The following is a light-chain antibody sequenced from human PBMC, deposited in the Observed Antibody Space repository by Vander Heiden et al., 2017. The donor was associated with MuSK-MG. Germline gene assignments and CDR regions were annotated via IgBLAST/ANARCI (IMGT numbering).Light chain of an antibody. CDR1: QSISSY. CDR3: QLSDSTSIT. Sequence: DIQMTQSPSSLSASVGDRVTITCRASQSISSYLNWYQQKPGKAPKLLIYAASSLQSGVPSRFSGSGSGTDFTLSIIRLQPEDFATYYCQLSDSTSITFGQGTQMEIK. V-gene: IGKV1-39*01. CDR2: AAS. J-gene: IGKJ5*01.